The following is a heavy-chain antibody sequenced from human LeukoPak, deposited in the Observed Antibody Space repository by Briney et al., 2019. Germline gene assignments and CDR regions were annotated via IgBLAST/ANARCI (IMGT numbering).Heavy chain of an antibody. D-gene: IGHD5-24*01. CDR2: INHSGST. CDR3: ARGGGLVEMATITNWFDP. V-gene: IGHV4-34*01. Sequence: SETLSLTCAVYGGSFSGYYWSWIRQPPGKGLEWIGEINHSGSTNYNPSLKSRVTISVDSSKNQFSLKLSSVTAADTAVYYCARGGGLVEMATITNWFDPWGQGTLVTVSS. CDR1: GGSFSGYY. J-gene: IGHJ5*02.